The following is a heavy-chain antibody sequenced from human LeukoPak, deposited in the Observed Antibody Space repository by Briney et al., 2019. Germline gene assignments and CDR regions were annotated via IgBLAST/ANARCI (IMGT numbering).Heavy chain of an antibody. Sequence: GGSLRLSCAASGFTFSSYGMHWVRQAPGKGLEWVAVIWYDGSNKYYADSVKGRFTISRDNSKNTLYLQMNSLRAEDTAVYYCARVSTRGYSYGYIDYWGQGTWSPSPQ. J-gene: IGHJ4*02. D-gene: IGHD5-18*01. V-gene: IGHV3-33*01. CDR1: GFTFSSYG. CDR2: IWYDGSNK. CDR3: ARVSTRGYSYGYIDY.